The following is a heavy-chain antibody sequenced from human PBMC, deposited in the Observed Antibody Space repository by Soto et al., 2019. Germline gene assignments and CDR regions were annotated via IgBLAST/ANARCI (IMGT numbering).Heavy chain of an antibody. CDR3: ARLREDIVVVPAAFDY. CDR1: GFSLSTSGVG. Sequence: SGPTLVKPTQTLTLTCTFSGFSLSTSGVGVGWIRQPPGKALEWLALIYWDDDKRYSPSLKSRLTITKDTSKNQVVLTMTNMDPVDTATYYCARLREDIVVVPAAFDYWGQGTLVTVSS. J-gene: IGHJ4*02. CDR2: IYWDDDK. D-gene: IGHD2-2*01. V-gene: IGHV2-5*02.